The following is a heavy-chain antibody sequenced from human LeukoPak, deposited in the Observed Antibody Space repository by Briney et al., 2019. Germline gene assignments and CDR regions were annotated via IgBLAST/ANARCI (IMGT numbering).Heavy chain of an antibody. CDR3: AKGRYYYDSSGYYVPSLFDY. CDR2: ISGGGGST. V-gene: IGHV3-23*01. Sequence: GGSLRLSCAASGFTFSSYAMSWVRQAPGKGLEWVSAISGGGGSTYYADSVKGRFTISRDNSKNTLYLQMNSLRAEDTAVYYCAKGRYYYDSSGYYVPSLFDYWGQGTLVTVSS. CDR1: GFTFSSYA. D-gene: IGHD3-22*01. J-gene: IGHJ4*02.